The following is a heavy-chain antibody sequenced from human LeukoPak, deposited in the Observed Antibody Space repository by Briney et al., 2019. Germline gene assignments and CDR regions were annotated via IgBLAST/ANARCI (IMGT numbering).Heavy chain of an antibody. CDR2: INPSGGST. D-gene: IGHD3-3*01. J-gene: IGHJ4*02. CDR3: ARGAVLRFLEWLLPFDY. CDR1: GYTFTSYY. Sequence: GASVKVSCKASGYTFTSYYMHWMRQAPGQGLEWMGIINPSGGSTSYAQKFQGRVTMTRDTSTSTVYMELSSLRSEDTAVYYCARGAVLRFLEWLLPFDYWGQGTLVTVSS. V-gene: IGHV1-46*01.